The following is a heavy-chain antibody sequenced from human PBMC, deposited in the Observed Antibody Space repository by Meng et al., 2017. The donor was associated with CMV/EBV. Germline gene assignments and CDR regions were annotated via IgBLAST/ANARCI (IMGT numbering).Heavy chain of an antibody. V-gene: IGHV4-34*01. CDR2: INHSGST. CDR1: GGSFSGYY. Sequence: SETLSLTCAVYGGSFSGYYWSWIRQPPGKGLEWIGEINHSGSTNYNPSLKSRVPISVDTSKNQFSLKLSSVTAADTAVYYCARRRGGYCSSTSCQYYFDYWGQGTLVTVSS. J-gene: IGHJ4*02. D-gene: IGHD2-2*01. CDR3: ARRRGGYCSSTSCQYYFDY.